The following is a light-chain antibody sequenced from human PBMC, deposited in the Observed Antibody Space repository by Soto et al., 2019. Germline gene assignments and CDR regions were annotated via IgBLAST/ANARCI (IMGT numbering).Light chain of an antibody. CDR3: SSYTSSSPCV. J-gene: IGLJ7*01. V-gene: IGLV2-14*01. Sequence: QSALTQPASVSGSPGQSITISCTGTSSDVGGYKYVSWYQQYPGKAPKLMIYEVSNRPSGVSNRFSGSKSGNTASLTISGLQAEDEADYYCSSYTSSSPCVFGTGTQLTVL. CDR2: EVS. CDR1: SSDVGGYKY.